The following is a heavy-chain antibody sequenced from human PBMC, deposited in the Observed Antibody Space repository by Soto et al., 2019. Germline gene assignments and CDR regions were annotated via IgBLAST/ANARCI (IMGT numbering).Heavy chain of an antibody. J-gene: IGHJ2*01. V-gene: IGHV4-30-4*01. CDR1: GGSISSGDYY. Sequence: QVQLQESGPGLVKPSQTLSLTCTVSGGSISSGDYYWSWIRQPPGKGLEWIGYIYYSGSTYYNPSLKSRVTISVDTSKHQFALKLSSVTAADTAVYYCARDRDYYDSSGYYYWYFDLWGRGTLVTVSS. CDR2: IYYSGST. CDR3: ARDRDYYDSSGYYYWYFDL. D-gene: IGHD3-22*01.